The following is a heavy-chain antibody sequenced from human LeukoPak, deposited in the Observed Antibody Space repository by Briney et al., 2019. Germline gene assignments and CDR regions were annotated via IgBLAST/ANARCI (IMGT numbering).Heavy chain of an antibody. D-gene: IGHD3-16*02. V-gene: IGHV1-69*06. CDR3: ASGNMITFGGVIDPRRNYYCYYMDV. Sequence: ASVKVSCKASGGTFSSYAISWVRQAPGQGLEWMGGIIPIFGTANYAQKFQGRVTITADKSTSTAYMELSSLRSEDTAVYYCASGNMITFGGVIDPRRNYYCYYMDVWGKGTTVTVSS. CDR1: GGTFSSYA. CDR2: IIPIFGTA. J-gene: IGHJ6*03.